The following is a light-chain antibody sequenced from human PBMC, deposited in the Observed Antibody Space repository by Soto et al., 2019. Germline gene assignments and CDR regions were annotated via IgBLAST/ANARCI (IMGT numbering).Light chain of an antibody. Sequence: LTQSPANLSLSPWERATLSCRASQSVSSSYLAWYQQKPGQAPRLLIYGASSRATGIPDRFSGSGSGTDFTLTISRLEPEDFAVYYCQQYGSSITFGQGTRLEIK. CDR2: GAS. CDR3: QQYGSSIT. J-gene: IGKJ5*01. CDR1: QSVSSSY. V-gene: IGKV3-20*01.